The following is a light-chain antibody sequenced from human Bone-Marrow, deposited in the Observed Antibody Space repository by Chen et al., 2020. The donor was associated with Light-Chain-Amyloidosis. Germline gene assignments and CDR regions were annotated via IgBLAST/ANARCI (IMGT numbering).Light chain of an antibody. CDR1: QTISSNS. CDR2: GSS. Sequence: ELVLTQSPGTLSLSPGEGANLSCRASQTISSNSLTWYQQKFVQAPRLLIYGSSSRATGIPDRFTGSGSGTDFTLTINRLEPEDFAMYYCQQYGTSPLTFGGGTKVEIK. V-gene: IGKV3-20*01. J-gene: IGKJ4*01. CDR3: QQYGTSPLT.